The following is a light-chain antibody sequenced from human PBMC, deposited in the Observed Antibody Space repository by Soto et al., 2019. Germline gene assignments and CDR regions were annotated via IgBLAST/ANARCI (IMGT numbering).Light chain of an antibody. V-gene: IGKV4-1*01. CDR3: QQYYTTPTIT. CDR2: WAY. Sequence: DIVMTQSPDSLAMSLGERATINCKSSQSVLYTVNKRNYLSWYQQKPGQPPKLLIYWAYTRDSGVPDRFSGSGSGTEFTLTISSLQAEDAAVYYCQQYYTTPTITFGQGTRLEIK. J-gene: IGKJ5*01. CDR1: QSVLYTVNKRNY.